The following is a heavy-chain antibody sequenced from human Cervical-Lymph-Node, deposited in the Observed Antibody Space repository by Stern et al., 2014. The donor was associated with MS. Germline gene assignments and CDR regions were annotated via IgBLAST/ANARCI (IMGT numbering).Heavy chain of an antibody. CDR3: AREVVGQYFDY. CDR2: IYYRGST. J-gene: IGHJ4*02. Sequence: QVQLQESGPGLVKPSQTLSLTCTVSGASISSGAYYWSWIRQHPGKGLEWIGYIYYRGSTYYNPSLKSRVPISVDTSKSQFSLKLSSVTAADTAVYYCAREVVGQYFDYWGQGSLVTVSS. D-gene: IGHD2-15*01. V-gene: IGHV4-31*03. CDR1: GASISSGAYY.